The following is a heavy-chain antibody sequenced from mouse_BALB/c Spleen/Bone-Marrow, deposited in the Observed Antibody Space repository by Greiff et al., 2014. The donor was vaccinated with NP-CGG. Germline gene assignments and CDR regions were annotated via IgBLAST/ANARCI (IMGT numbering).Heavy chain of an antibody. CDR3: AREKDWVFDY. CDR2: IYPGSDST. D-gene: IGHD4-1*01. Sequence: LVESGAELVKLGTSVKMSCKASGYTFTSYWMHWVKQRPGQGLEWIGDIYPGSDSTNYNEKFKSKATLTVDTPSSTAYMQLSSLTSEDSAVYYCAREKDWVFDYWGQGTTLTVSS. V-gene: IGHV1-55*01. J-gene: IGHJ2*01. CDR1: GYTFTSYW.